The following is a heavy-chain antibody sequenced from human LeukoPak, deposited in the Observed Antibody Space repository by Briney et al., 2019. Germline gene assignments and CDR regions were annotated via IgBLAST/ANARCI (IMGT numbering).Heavy chain of an antibody. V-gene: IGHV4-38-2*02. J-gene: IGHJ4*02. Sequence: PSETLSLTCTVSGYSISSAYYWGWIRQSPGKGLEWIGSVYLSGSTHYNPSPKSRVTISVDTSKNQFSLSLGSVTAADTAIYYCARHIGTPGYSYGHYFDYWGQGTLVTVSS. CDR2: VYLSGST. CDR3: ARHIGTPGYSYGHYFDY. D-gene: IGHD5-18*01. CDR1: GYSISSAYY.